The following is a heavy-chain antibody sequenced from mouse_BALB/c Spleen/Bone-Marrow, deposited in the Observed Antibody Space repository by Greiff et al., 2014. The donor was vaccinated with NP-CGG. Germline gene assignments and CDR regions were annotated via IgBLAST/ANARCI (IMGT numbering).Heavy chain of an antibody. Sequence: VQLQQSGAELARPGASVKMSCKASGYSFTSYTMHWVKQRPGQGLEWIGYINPSSGYTNYNQKFKDKATLTADKSSSTAYMQLSSLTSEDSAVYYCARGWDYEGCFDHWGQGTTLTVSS. J-gene: IGHJ2*01. V-gene: IGHV1-4*01. CDR2: INPSSGYT. CDR1: GYSFTSYT. D-gene: IGHD2-4*01. CDR3: ARGWDYEGCFDH.